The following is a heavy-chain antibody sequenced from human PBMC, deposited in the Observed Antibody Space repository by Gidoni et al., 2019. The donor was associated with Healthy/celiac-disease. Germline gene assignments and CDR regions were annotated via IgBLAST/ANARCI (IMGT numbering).Heavy chain of an antibody. CDR1: GFSLSTSGVG. V-gene: IGHV2-5*02. CDR2: IYWDDDK. J-gene: IGHJ3*02. CDR3: ARHGAHMITFGGVIAMDAFDI. Sequence: QITLKESGPTLVKPTQTLTLTCTFSGFSLSTSGVGVGWIRQPPGKALEWLALIYWDDDKRYSPSLKSRLTITKDTSKNQVVLTMTNMDPVDTATYYCARHGAHMITFGGVIAMDAFDIWGQGTMVTVSS. D-gene: IGHD3-16*02.